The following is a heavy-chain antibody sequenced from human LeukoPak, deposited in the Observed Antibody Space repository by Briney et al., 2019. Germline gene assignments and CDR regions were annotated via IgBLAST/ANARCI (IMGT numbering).Heavy chain of an antibody. CDR3: ARGVVGALLLWNTPSGGGDAFDI. D-gene: IGHD3-10*01. V-gene: IGHV1-8*01. J-gene: IGHJ3*02. CDR1: GHTFTSYD. Sequence: ASVKVSCKASGHTFTSYDINWVRQATGQGLEWMGWMNPNSGNTGYAQKFQGRVTMTRNTSISTAYMELSSLRSEDAAVYYCARGVVGALLLWNTPSGGGDAFDIWGQGTMVTVSS. CDR2: MNPNSGNT.